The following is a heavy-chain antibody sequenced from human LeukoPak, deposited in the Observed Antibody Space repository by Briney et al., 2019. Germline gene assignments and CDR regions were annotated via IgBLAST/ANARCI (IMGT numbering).Heavy chain of an antibody. J-gene: IGHJ3*02. CDR2: IYYSGST. Sequence: SETLSLTCTASGGSISSSSYYWGWIRQPPGKGLEWIGSIYYSGSTYYNPSLKSRVTISVDTSKNQFSLKLSSVTAADTAVYYCAREIASAFDIWGQGTMVTVSS. D-gene: IGHD3-22*01. CDR3: AREIASAFDI. CDR1: GGSISSSSYY. V-gene: IGHV4-39*07.